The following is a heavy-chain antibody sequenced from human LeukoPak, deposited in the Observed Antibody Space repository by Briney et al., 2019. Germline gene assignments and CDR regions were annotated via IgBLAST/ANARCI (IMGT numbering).Heavy chain of an antibody. CDR2: IWHDGSAK. J-gene: IGHJ4*02. CDR1: GFTFSSYG. CDR3: AKDNRGGWSGYFDY. Sequence: GGSLRLSCAASGFTFSSYGMHWVRQAPGKGREWVAVIWHDGSAKFYVDSVRGRFSISRDDSKNTLYLQMNSLRAEDTALYYCAKDNRGGWSGYFDYWGRGTLVTVSS. D-gene: IGHD6-19*01. V-gene: IGHV3-33*06.